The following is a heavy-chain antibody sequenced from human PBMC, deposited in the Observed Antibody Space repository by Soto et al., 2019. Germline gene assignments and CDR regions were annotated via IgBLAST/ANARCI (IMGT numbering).Heavy chain of an antibody. CDR3: AHRVVGSGYKGDFDY. Sequence: QITLKESGPTLVKPTQTLTLTCTFSGFSLSTSGVGVGWIRQPPGKALEWLALIYWDDDKRYSPSLKSRLTIXXDXSXXQVVLTMTNMDPVDTATYYCAHRVVGSGYKGDFDYWGQGTLVTVSS. CDR1: GFSLSTSGVG. V-gene: IGHV2-5*02. J-gene: IGHJ4*02. D-gene: IGHD3-22*01. CDR2: IYWDDDK.